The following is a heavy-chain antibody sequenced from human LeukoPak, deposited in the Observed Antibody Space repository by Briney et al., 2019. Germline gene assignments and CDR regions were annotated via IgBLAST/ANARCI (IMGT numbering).Heavy chain of an antibody. CDR2: INHSGST. D-gene: IGHD4-17*01. CDR1: GGSFSGYY. CDR3: ARADYGLKYYFDY. V-gene: IGHV4-34*01. Sequence: SETLSLTCAVYGGSFSGYYWSWIRQPPGKGLEWIGEINHSGSTNYNPSLKSRVTISVDTSKNQFSLKLSSVTAADTAVYYCARADYGLKYYFDYWGQGTLLAVSS. J-gene: IGHJ4*02.